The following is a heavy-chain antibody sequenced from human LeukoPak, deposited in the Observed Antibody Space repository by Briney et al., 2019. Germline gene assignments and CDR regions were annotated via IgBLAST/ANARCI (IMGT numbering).Heavy chain of an antibody. CDR1: GFTFSSYG. Sequence: TGGSLRLSCAASGFTFSSYGMHWVRQAPGKGLEWVAVIWYDGSNKYYADSVKGRFTISRDNSKNTLYLQMNSLRAEDTAVYYCAKDWSKRFLESVDYWGQGTLATVSS. V-gene: IGHV3-33*06. CDR3: AKDWSKRFLESVDY. D-gene: IGHD3-3*01. CDR2: IWYDGSNK. J-gene: IGHJ4*02.